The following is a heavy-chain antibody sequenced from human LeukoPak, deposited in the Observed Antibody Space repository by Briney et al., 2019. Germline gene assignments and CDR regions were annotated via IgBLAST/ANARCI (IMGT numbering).Heavy chain of an antibody. V-gene: IGHV3-21*01. CDR2: ISSSSSYI. J-gene: IGHJ6*03. CDR3: AREYSGYDPYYHYYYMDV. CDR1: GFTFSSYS. Sequence: GGSLRLSCAASGFTFSSYSMNWVRQAPGKGLEWVSSISSSSSYIYYADSVKGRFTISRDNAKNSLYLQMNSLRAEDTAVYYCAREYSGYDPYYHYYYMDVWGKGTTVTVSS. D-gene: IGHD5-12*01.